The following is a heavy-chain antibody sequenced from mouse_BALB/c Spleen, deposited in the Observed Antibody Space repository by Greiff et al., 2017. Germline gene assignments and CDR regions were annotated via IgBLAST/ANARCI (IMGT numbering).Heavy chain of an antibody. J-gene: IGHJ1*01. D-gene: IGHD1-1*01. CDR1: GYSITSDYA. CDR2: ISYSGST. V-gene: IGHV3-2*02. CDR3: AVPARSGYFDV. Sequence: EVQLKESGPGLVKPSQSLSLTCTVTGYSITSDYAWNWIRQFPGNKLEWMGYISYSGSTSYNPSLKSRISITRDTSKNQFFLQLNSVTTEDTATYYCAVPARSGYFDVWGAGTTVTVSS.